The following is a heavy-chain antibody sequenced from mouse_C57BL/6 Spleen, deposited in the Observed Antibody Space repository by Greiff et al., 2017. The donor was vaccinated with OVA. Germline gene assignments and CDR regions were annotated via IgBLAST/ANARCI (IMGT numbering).Heavy chain of an antibody. J-gene: IGHJ2*01. Sequence: EVKLEESGGGLVQPGGSLSLSCAASGFTFTDYYMSWVRQPPGKGLEWLGFIRNKANGYTTEYSASVKGRFTISRDNSQSILYLQMNALGAEDSATYYCARYCYGSILDYWGQGTTLTVSS. CDR2: IRNKANGYTT. CDR1: GFTFTDYY. D-gene: IGHD1-1*01. V-gene: IGHV7-3*01. CDR3: ARYCYGSILDY.